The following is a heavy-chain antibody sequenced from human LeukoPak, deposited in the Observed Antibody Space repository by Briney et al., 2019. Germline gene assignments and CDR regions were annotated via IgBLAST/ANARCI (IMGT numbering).Heavy chain of an antibody. CDR2: INPNSGGT. Sequence: ASVKVSCKASGGTLSSYAISWVRQAPGQGLEWMGWINPNSGGTNYAQKFQGRVTMTRDTSISTAYMELSRLRSDDTAVYYCAGGSSTLANYYYYYMDVWGKGTTVTVSS. CDR1: GGTLSSYA. D-gene: IGHD1-26*01. J-gene: IGHJ6*03. CDR3: AGGSSTLANYYYYYMDV. V-gene: IGHV1-2*02.